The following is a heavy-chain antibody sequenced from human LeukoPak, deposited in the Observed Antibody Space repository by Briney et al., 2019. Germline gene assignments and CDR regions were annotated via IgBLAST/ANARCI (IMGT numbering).Heavy chain of an antibody. D-gene: IGHD3-22*01. V-gene: IGHV4-4*07. Sequence: PSETLSLTCTVSGGSISSYYWSWIRQPAGKGLEWIGRIYTSGSTNYNPSLKSRVTISVDKSKNQFSLKLSSVTAAGTAVYYCARVNYYDSSGYYAYYYYMDVWGKGTTVTVSS. J-gene: IGHJ6*03. CDR2: IYTSGST. CDR1: GGSISSYY. CDR3: ARVNYYDSSGYYAYYYYMDV.